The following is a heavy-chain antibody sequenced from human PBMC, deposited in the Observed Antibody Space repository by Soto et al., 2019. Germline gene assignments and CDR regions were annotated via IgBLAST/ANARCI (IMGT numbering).Heavy chain of an antibody. CDR2: IYYSGST. V-gene: IGHV4-31*03. D-gene: IGHD3-10*01. Sequence: SETLALTCTVSGCSISSGGYYWSWIRQHPGKGLEWIGYIYYSGSTYYNPSLKSRVTISVDTSKNQFSLKLSSVTAADTAVYYCARAGKLTLRAFDIWGQGTMVTVSS. CDR1: GCSISSGGYY. J-gene: IGHJ3*02. CDR3: ARAGKLTLRAFDI.